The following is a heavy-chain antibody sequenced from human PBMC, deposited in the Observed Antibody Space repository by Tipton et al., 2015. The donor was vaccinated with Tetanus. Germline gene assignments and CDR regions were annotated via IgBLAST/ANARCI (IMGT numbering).Heavy chain of an antibody. D-gene: IGHD3/OR15-3a*01. CDR2: INSRSSSI. CDR3: ARDRGEDWTNFYYMDV. V-gene: IGHV3-21*01. J-gene: IGHJ6*03. CDR1: GFTFKSYT. Sequence: SLRLSCAASGFTFKSYTLNWVRQAPGKGLEWVSSINSRSSSIYYSDSVKGRFTVSRDNANNSVYLQMNSLRVGDTAVYYCARDRGEDWTNFYYMDVWGKGATVTVSS.